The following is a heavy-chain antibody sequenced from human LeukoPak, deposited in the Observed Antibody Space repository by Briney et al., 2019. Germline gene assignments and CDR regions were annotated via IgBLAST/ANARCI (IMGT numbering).Heavy chain of an antibody. J-gene: IGHJ6*02. CDR1: GFTPDDYA. CDR2: IYWRSDGK. D-gene: IGHD3-10*01. Sequence: GGSLRLSCAASGFTPDDYAIHWVRQVPGKGLEWVSGIYWRSDGKGYADSVKGRFTISKDKAKNFLYLQMNSLRAEDTALYYCARDLLPGGADVWGQGTAVIVSS. CDR3: ARDLLPGGADV. V-gene: IGHV3-9*02.